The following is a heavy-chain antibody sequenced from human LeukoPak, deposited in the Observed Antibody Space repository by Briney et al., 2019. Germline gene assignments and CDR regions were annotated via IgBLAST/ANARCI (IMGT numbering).Heavy chain of an antibody. D-gene: IGHD3-10*01. CDR1: GGSISSYY. V-gene: IGHV4-59*01. CDR2: IYYSGST. CDR3: ARDDRGWFDP. Sequence: SETLSLTRTVSGGSISSYYWSWIRQPPGKGLEWIGYIYYSGSTNYNPSLKSRVTISVDTSKSQFSLKLSSVTAADTAVYYCARDDRGWFDPWGQGTLVTVSS. J-gene: IGHJ5*02.